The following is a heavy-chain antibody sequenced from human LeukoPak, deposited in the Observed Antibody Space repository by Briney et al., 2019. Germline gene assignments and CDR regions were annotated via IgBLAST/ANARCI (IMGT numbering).Heavy chain of an antibody. Sequence: PGRSLRLSCAASGFTFSSYAMHWVRQAPGKGLEWVAVISYDGSNKYYADSVKGRFTISRDNGKNSLYLQMNSLRAEDTAVYYCSLWFGQVSWMGPLDSWGQGTLVTVSS. V-gene: IGHV3-30-3*01. J-gene: IGHJ4*02. CDR1: GFTFSSYA. D-gene: IGHD3-10*01. CDR2: ISYDGSNK. CDR3: SLWFGQVSWMGPLDS.